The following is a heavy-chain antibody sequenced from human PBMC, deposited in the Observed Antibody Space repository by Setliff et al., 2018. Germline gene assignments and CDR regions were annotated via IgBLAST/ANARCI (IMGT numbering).Heavy chain of an antibody. Sequence: GGSLRLSCAASGFAFNTYSINWVRQAPGKGLEWIAHITSGGSSVSYVDSVKGRFTISRDNAKNSLYLQMSSLRADDTAVYYCATDQNRAFEDWGQGVLVTVSS. V-gene: IGHV3-48*04. CDR1: GFAFNTYS. J-gene: IGHJ4*02. CDR3: ATDQNRAFED. CDR2: ITSGGSSV.